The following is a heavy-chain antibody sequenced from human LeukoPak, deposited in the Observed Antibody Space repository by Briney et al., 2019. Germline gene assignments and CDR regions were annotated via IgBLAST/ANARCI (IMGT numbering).Heavy chain of an antibody. D-gene: IGHD3/OR15-3a*01. CDR2: IYYSGST. J-gene: IGHJ6*02. V-gene: IGHV4-59*01. CDR3: ARSLDYLYGMDV. Sequence: SETLSLTCTVSGGSISSYYWSWIRQPPGKGLEWIGYIYYSGSTNYNPSLKSRVTISVDTSKNQFSLKLSSVTAADTAVYYCARSLDYLYGMDVWGQGTTVTVSS. CDR1: GGSISSYY.